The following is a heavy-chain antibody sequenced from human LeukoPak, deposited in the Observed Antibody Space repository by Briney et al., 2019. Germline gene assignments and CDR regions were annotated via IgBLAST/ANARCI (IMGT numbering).Heavy chain of an antibody. V-gene: IGHV1-69*01. CDR3: ASRGLGYCSSTSCYTGGYLFDY. Sequence: ASVKVSCKASGGTFSSYAISRVRQAPGQGLEWMGGIIPIFGTANYAQKFQGRVTITADESTSTAYMELSSLRSEDTAVYYCASRGLGYCSSTSCYTGGYLFDYWGQGTLVTVSS. J-gene: IGHJ4*02. D-gene: IGHD2-2*02. CDR2: IIPIFGTA. CDR1: GGTFSSYA.